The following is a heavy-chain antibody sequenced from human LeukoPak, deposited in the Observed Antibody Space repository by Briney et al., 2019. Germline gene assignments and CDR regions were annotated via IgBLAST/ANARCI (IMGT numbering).Heavy chain of an antibody. CDR2: MNPNSGNT. Sequence: GASVKVSCKASGYTFTSYDINWVRQATGQGLEWMGWMNPNSGNTGYAQKFQGRVTITRNTSISTAYMELSSLRSEDTAVYYCARVRITIFGVVTNAFDIWGQGTMVTVSS. D-gene: IGHD3-3*01. CDR3: ARVRITIFGVVTNAFDI. V-gene: IGHV1-8*03. J-gene: IGHJ3*02. CDR1: GYTFTSYD.